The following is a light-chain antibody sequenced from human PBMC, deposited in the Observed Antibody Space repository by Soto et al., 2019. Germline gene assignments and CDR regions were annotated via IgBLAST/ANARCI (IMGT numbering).Light chain of an antibody. J-gene: IGKJ4*01. Sequence: EIVLTQSPGTLSLSPGERATLPCRASRSVSSSYLAWYQQKPGQAPRLLIYGASSRATGIPDRFNGSGSGTDFTLTISRLEPEDFAVYYCQQYGSSPLTFGGGTKVDIK. CDR1: RSVSSSY. CDR3: QQYGSSPLT. V-gene: IGKV3-20*01. CDR2: GAS.